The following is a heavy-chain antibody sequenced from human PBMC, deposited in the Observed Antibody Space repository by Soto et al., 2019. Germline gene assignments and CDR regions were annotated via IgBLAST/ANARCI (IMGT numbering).Heavy chain of an antibody. CDR1: GFTFSSYS. Sequence: GGSLRLSCAASGFTFSSYSMNWVRQAPGKGLEWVSSISSSSSYIYYADSVKGRFTISRDNAKNSLYLQMNSLRAEDTAVYYCASVAARPSYFDYWGQGTLVTVSS. D-gene: IGHD6-6*01. CDR2: ISSSSSYI. V-gene: IGHV3-21*01. J-gene: IGHJ4*02. CDR3: ASVAARPSYFDY.